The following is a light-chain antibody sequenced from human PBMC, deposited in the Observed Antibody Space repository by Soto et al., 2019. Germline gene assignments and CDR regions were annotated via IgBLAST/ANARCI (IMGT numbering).Light chain of an antibody. V-gene: IGLV2-14*03. CDR1: MRDIGAYNL. Sequence: QSALTQPASVSGSPGQSITISCAGTMRDIGAYNLVSWYQQHPGKAPQLIIYEVRNRPSGISFRFSGSKSGNTASLTISGLQAEDEADYYCSSFTSKSTLIFGGGSKLTVL. CDR3: SSFTSKSTLI. CDR2: EVR. J-gene: IGLJ2*01.